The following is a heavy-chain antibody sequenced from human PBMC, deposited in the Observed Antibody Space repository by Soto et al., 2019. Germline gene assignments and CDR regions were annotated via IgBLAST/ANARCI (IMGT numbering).Heavy chain of an antibody. CDR2: ISAYNGNT. CDR3: ARAYYDSSGYYYFLAY. Sequence: GPSVKVSCKASGYTFTSYGISWVRQAPGQGLEWMGWISAYNGNTNYAQKLQGRVTMTTDTSTSTAYMELRSLRSDDTAVYYCARAYYDSSGYYYFLAYWGQGTLVTVSS. V-gene: IGHV1-18*01. CDR1: GYTFTSYG. J-gene: IGHJ4*02. D-gene: IGHD3-22*01.